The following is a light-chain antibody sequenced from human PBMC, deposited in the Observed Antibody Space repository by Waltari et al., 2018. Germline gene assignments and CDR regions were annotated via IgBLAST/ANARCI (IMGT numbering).Light chain of an antibody. CDR2: LNSDGSY. Sequence: QLVLTQSPSASASLGASVRLTCTLRSGHSGNAIAWHQQQPGKGPRCLMKLNSDGSYNRGDEIPDRFSGSSSGAERYLTISGLQSEDEADYYCQTWGTGLQVIFGGGTKLTVL. CDR3: QTWGTGLQVI. CDR1: SGHSGNA. J-gene: IGLJ2*01. V-gene: IGLV4-69*01.